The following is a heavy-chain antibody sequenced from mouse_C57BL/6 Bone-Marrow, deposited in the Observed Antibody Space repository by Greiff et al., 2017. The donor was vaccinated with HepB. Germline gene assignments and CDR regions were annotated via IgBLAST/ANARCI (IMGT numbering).Heavy chain of an antibody. CDR3: ATGDYCGSRGVAY. CDR1: GFNFKDDY. D-gene: IGHD1-1*01. J-gene: IGHJ3*01. CDR2: IDPENGDT. Sequence: VQLKESGAELVRPGASVKLSCTASGFNFKDDYMHWVKQRPEQGLEWIGWIDPENGDTEYASKFQGKATITANTSSNTAYLQLSSLTSEDSAVYYCATGDYCGSRGVAYWGQGTLVTVSA. V-gene: IGHV14-4*01.